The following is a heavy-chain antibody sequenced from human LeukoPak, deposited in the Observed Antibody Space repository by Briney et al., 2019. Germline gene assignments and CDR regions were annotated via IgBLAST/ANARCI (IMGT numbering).Heavy chain of an antibody. Sequence: SQTLSLTCGVYGGSFSGYYWSWIRQPPGKGLEWIGDINHSGSTNYNPSLKSRVTISVDPSKSQFSLRLSSMTAADTAVYYCARDRYCSSTSCNRYYYHGMDVWGQGTTVTVSS. J-gene: IGHJ6*02. CDR1: GGSFSGYY. CDR2: INHSGST. D-gene: IGHD2-2*01. CDR3: ARDRYCSSTSCNRYYYHGMDV. V-gene: IGHV4-34*01.